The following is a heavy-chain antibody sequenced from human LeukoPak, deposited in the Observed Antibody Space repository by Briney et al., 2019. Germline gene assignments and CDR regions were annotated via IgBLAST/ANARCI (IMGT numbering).Heavy chain of an antibody. CDR3: AKDSKPSGTDFDY. J-gene: IGHJ4*02. V-gene: IGHV3-9*01. CDR1: GFTFDDYT. CDR2: ISWNSGSI. Sequence: GGSLRLSCAASGFTFDDYTMHWVRQAPGKGLEWVSGISWNSGSIGYADSVKGRFTISRDNAKNSLYLQMNSLRAEDTAVYYCAKDSKPSGTDFDYWGQGTLVTVSS.